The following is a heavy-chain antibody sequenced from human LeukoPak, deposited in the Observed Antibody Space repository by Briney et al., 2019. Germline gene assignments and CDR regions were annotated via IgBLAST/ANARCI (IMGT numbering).Heavy chain of an antibody. CDR3: ARDRTTVTLFDY. V-gene: IGHV3-74*01. Sequence: GGSLRLSCAASGFTFTGVWMHWFRQAPGKGLVWVSRINTDGTITGYADSVKGRFTISRDNAKNTLYLQMNSLRAEDTAVYYCARDRTTVTLFDYWGQGALVTVSS. CDR2: INTDGTIT. D-gene: IGHD4-17*01. CDR1: GFTFTGVW. J-gene: IGHJ4*02.